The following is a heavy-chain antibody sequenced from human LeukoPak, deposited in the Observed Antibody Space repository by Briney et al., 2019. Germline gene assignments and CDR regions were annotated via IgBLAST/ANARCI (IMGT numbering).Heavy chain of an antibody. J-gene: IGHJ4*02. CDR2: INAGNGNT. CDR3: ARGPEAVAGPFDY. Sequence: ASVTVSCKASGYTFTSYAMHWVRQAPGQRLEWMGWINAGNGNTKYSLKFQGRVTITRDTSASTAYMELRSLRSEDTAVYYCARGPEAVAGPFDYWGQGTLVTVSS. CDR1: GYTFTSYA. D-gene: IGHD6-19*01. V-gene: IGHV1-3*01.